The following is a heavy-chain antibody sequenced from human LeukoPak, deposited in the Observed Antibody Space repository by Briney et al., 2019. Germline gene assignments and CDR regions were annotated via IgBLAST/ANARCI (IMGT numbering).Heavy chain of an antibody. J-gene: IGHJ6*03. D-gene: IGHD1-1*01. V-gene: IGHV4-34*01. CDR3: ARVLAAGTGGYYYYYYMDV. CDR2: INHSGST. CDR1: GGSFSGYY. Sequence: SETLSLTCAVYGGSFSGYYWSWIRQPPGKGLEWIGEINHSGSTNYNPSLKSRVTISVDTSKNQFSLKLSSVTAADTAVYYCARVLAAGTGGYYYYYYMDVWGKGTTVTVSS.